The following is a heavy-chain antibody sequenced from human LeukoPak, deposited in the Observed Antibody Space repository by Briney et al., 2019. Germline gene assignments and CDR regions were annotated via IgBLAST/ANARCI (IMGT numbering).Heavy chain of an antibody. CDR1: GGSFSSSGYY. J-gene: IGHJ4*02. CDR2: IYDSGRT. V-gene: IGHV4-39*07. CDR3: ARDGTPSRRDGYSTDY. D-gene: IGHD5-24*01. Sequence: PSETLSLTCNVSGGSFSSSGYYWGWIRQPPGKGLEWIGSIYDSGRTYYNPSLKSRVTISVDTSRNQFSLKLTSVTAADTAVYYCARDGTPSRRDGYSTDYWGQGALVTVSS.